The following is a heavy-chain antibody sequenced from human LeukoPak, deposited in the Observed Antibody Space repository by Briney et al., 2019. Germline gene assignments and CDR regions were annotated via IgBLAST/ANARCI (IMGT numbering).Heavy chain of an antibody. Sequence: PGGSLRLSCSASGFPFISCAMSWVRQAPGKGLEYVSATNSNGGNTYYADSVKGRFTISRDNSKNTLYLQMSSLRADDTAVYYCVTSSSGYYFNWGQGTLVTVSS. J-gene: IGHJ1*01. D-gene: IGHD6-19*01. CDR1: GFPFISCA. V-gene: IGHV3-64D*06. CDR2: TNSNGGNT. CDR3: VTSSSGYYFN.